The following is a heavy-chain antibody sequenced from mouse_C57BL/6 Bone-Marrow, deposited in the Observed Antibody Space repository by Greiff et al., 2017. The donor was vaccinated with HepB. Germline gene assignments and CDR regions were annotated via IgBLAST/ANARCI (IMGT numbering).Heavy chain of an antibody. J-gene: IGHJ4*01. CDR3: ARSGYYPLYAMDY. D-gene: IGHD2-3*01. Sequence: QVQLKQSGAELARPGASVKLSCKASGYTFTSYGISWVKQRTGQGLEWIGEIYPRSGNTYYNETFKGKATLTADNSSSTAYMELRSLTSEDSAVYFCARSGYYPLYAMDYWGQGTSVTVSS. CDR1: GYTFTSYG. V-gene: IGHV1-81*01. CDR2: IYPRSGNT.